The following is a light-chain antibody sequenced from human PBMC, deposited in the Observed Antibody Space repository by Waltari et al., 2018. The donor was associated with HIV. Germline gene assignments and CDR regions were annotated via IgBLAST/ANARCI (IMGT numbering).Light chain of an antibody. CDR2: EVS. V-gene: IGLV2-14*01. CDR3: SSYTRSSTYV. CDR1: SSDVFNYNY. J-gene: IGLJ1*01. Sequence: QSTLTQPVSVSGSPGQSITISCTGTSSDVFNYNYVSWYQQHPDSAPQLMIYEVSNRPSCVSNRFSVSKSVNTASLTISGLQADDEADYYCSSYTRSSTYVFGTGTKVTVL.